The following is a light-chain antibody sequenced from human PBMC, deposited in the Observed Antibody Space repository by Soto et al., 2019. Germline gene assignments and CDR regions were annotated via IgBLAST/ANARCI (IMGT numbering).Light chain of an antibody. Sequence: QAVVTQEPSLTVSPGGTVTLTCDSSTGAVTSGHYPYWFQQKPGQAPTALIYDAFNKYSWTPARFSGSLLEGKAALTLSGAQPEDEAEYCCLLSDSGVRVFGGGTKMTVL. CDR1: TGAVTSGHY. CDR2: DAF. V-gene: IGLV7-46*01. J-gene: IGLJ3*02. CDR3: LLSDSGVRV.